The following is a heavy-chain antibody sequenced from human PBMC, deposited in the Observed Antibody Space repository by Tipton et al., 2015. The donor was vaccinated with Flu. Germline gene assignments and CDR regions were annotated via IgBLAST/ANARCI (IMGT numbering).Heavy chain of an antibody. CDR3: ARVPYSGYDWAFDY. CDR1: GSTFTSYG. J-gene: IGHJ4*02. CDR2: ISAYNGNT. D-gene: IGHD5-12*01. Sequence: QSGPEVKKPGASVKVSCKASGSTFTSYGISWVRQAPGQGLEWMGWISAYNGNTNSAQKLQGRVAMTTDTSTSTAYMELRSLRSDDTAVYYCARVPYSGYDWAFDYWGQGTLVTVSS. V-gene: IGHV1-18*01.